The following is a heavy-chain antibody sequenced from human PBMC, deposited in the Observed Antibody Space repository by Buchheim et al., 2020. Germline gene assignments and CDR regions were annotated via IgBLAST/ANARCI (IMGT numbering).Heavy chain of an antibody. V-gene: IGHV4-39*07. D-gene: IGHD3-3*01. CDR1: GGSISTSTFY. CDR2: IYYSGTT. CDR3: ARSAVDDFWSGYYYPY. J-gene: IGHJ4*02. Sequence: QLQLQQSGPGLVKSSETLSLICTVSGGSISTSTFYWAWIRQPPGKGLEYIGTIYYSGTTYYNPSLKSRVTMSIDTSKNQFSLKLSAVTAADTAVYYCARSAVDDFWSGYYYPYGGQGTL.